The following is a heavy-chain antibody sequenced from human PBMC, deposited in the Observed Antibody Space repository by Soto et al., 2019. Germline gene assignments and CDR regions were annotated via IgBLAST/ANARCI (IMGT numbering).Heavy chain of an antibody. CDR3: ATGIAARAFDI. J-gene: IGHJ3*02. CDR1: GGTFSSYA. Sequence: SVKVSCKASGGTFSSYAISWVRQARGQRLEWIGWIVVGSGNTNYAQKFQERVTITRDMSTSTAYMELSSLRSEDTAVYYCATGIAARAFDIWGQGTMVTVSS. V-gene: IGHV1-58*02. D-gene: IGHD6-13*01. CDR2: IVVGSGNT.